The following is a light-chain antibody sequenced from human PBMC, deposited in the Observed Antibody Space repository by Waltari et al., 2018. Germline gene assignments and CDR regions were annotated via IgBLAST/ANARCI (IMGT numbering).Light chain of an antibody. CDR1: QTVSIN. Sequence: DTMMTQSPATLSVSPGERATLSCRASQTVSINLAWYQQKPGQPPRLLIYGASTRATGIPARFSGSGSGTECTLTISSLQSEDFAIYYCQQYNNWPPATFGLATKVEIK. CDR3: QQYNNWPPAT. CDR2: GAS. V-gene: IGKV3-15*01. J-gene: IGKJ1*01.